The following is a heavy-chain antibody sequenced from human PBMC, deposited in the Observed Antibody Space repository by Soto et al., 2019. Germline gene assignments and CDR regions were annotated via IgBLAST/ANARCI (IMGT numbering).Heavy chain of an antibody. CDR2: INHSGST. Sequence: QVQLQQWGAGLLKPSETLSLTCAVYGGSFSGYYWSWIRQPPGKGLEWIGEINHSGSTNYNPSLKSRVTISVDTSKHQCSLKLSSVTAADTAVYYCARGRYSSSWTDAFDIWGQGTMVTVSS. V-gene: IGHV4-34*01. D-gene: IGHD6-13*01. CDR3: ARGRYSSSWTDAFDI. J-gene: IGHJ3*02. CDR1: GGSFSGYY.